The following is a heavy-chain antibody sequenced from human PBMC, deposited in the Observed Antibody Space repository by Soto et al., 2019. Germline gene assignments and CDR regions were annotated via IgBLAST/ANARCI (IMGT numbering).Heavy chain of an antibody. Sequence: SETLSLTXAVYGGSFSGYYWSWIRQPPGKGLEWIGEINHSGSTNYNPSLKSRVTISVDTSKNQFSLKLSSVTAADTAVYYCARGGGRSYYAWFDPWGQGTLVTVSS. V-gene: IGHV4-34*01. CDR3: ARGGGRSYYAWFDP. D-gene: IGHD1-26*01. CDR2: INHSGST. J-gene: IGHJ5*02. CDR1: GGSFSGYY.